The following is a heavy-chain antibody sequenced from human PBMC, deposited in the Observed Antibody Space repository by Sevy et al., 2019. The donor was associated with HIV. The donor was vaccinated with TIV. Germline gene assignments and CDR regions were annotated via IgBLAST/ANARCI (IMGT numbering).Heavy chain of an antibody. J-gene: IGHJ4*02. V-gene: IGHV4-30-4*04. D-gene: IGHD6-6*01. CDR3: XXXXXXXSAPFDY. CDR1: GDSLSSDYY. Sequence: SETLSLTCSVSGDSLSSDYYWSWVRQPPGKGLEWIAYFFHSDNFYYNPSLKSRLTISVDTSKNQFSLKLTSVTAADXXXXXXXXXXXXXSAPFDYWGQGTPVTVSS. CDR2: FFHSDNF.